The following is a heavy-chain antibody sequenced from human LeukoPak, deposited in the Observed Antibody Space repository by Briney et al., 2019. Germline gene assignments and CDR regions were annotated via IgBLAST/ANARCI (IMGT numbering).Heavy chain of an antibody. CDR3: ARGGLLTYMDG. J-gene: IGHJ6*03. Sequence: PGGSLRLSCAASGFTFSSYSMNWVRQAPGKGLEWVSSISSSSSYIYYADSVKGRFTISRDNAKNSLYLQMNSLRAEDTALYNCARGGLLTYMDGWGKGTTVTVSS. CDR2: ISSSSSYI. CDR1: GFTFSSYS. V-gene: IGHV3-21*04. D-gene: IGHD3-9*01.